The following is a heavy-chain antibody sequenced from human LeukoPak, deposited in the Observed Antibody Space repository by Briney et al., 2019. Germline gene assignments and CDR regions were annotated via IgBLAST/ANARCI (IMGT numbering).Heavy chain of an antibody. CDR3: ARDNYSGSRYFDH. Sequence: GGSLRLSCAASRFAFSGYGMTWVRQAPGKGPEWVSTITPSGATTYYADSVKGRFTVSRDNAKNSLYLQMNSLRAEDTAIYYCARDNYSGSRYFDHWGQGTLVTVSS. D-gene: IGHD1-26*01. V-gene: IGHV3-23*01. J-gene: IGHJ4*02. CDR2: ITPSGATT. CDR1: RFAFSGYG.